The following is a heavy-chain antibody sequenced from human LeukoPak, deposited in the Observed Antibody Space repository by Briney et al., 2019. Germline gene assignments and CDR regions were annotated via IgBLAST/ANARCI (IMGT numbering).Heavy chain of an antibody. Sequence: GGSLRLPCAASGFTFSSYAMHWVRQAPGKGLEYVSAISSNGGSTYYANSAKGRFTISRDNSKNTLYLQMGSLRAEDMAVYYCARGGRFLEWLSNHYYYYMDVWGKGTTVTVSS. J-gene: IGHJ6*03. V-gene: IGHV3-64*01. CDR3: ARGGRFLEWLSNHYYYYMDV. CDR2: ISSNGGST. D-gene: IGHD3-3*01. CDR1: GFTFSSYA.